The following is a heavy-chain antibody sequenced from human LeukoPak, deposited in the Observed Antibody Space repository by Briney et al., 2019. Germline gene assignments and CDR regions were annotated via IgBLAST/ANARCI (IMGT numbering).Heavy chain of an antibody. CDR1: GFTFSDYY. Sequence: GGSLRLSCAASGFTFSDYYMSWIRQAPGKGLEWVSYISSSGSTIYYADSVKGRFTISRDNAKNSLYLQMNSLRAEDAAVYYCARERAVVTAMVDYWGQGTLVTVSS. CDR2: ISSSGSTI. J-gene: IGHJ4*02. D-gene: IGHD5-18*01. V-gene: IGHV3-11*01. CDR3: ARERAVVTAMVDY.